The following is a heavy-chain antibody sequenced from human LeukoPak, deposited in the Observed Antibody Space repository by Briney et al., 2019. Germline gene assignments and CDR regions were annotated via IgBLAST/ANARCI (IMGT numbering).Heavy chain of an antibody. CDR3: AKQRGQWLVIDY. J-gene: IGHJ4*02. CDR2: ISGSGGST. CDR1: GFTFSSYA. D-gene: IGHD6-19*01. Sequence: PRGSLRLSCAASGFTFSSYAMIWLRQDPGNGREWVSAISGSGGSTYYADSVKGRFTISRDNSKNTLYLQMNSLRAEDTAVYYCAKQRGQWLVIDYWGQGTLVTVSS. V-gene: IGHV3-23*01.